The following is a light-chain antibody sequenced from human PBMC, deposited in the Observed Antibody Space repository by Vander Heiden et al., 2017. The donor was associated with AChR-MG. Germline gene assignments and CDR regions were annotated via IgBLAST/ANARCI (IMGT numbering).Light chain of an antibody. CDR2: DVS. J-gene: IGKJ1*01. CDR1: QAIGRD. V-gene: IGKV3-11*01. Sequence: DIMPTQSPGTVSVSAGESATLSCRASQAIGRDLVWYQKKPGQAPTLLIYDVSDRATGIPARFAGSGSGTDFTLTISSLQPEDPAVYYCQQRSDWPWTFGYGTTV. CDR3: QQRSDWPWT.